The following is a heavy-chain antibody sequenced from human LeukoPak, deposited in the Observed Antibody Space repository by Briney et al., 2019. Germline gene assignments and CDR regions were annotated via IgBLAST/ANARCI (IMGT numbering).Heavy chain of an antibody. CDR3: ARAADGDYWFDP. CDR1: GGTFSSYA. V-gene: IGHV1-69*13. J-gene: IGHJ5*02. CDR2: IIPIFGTA. D-gene: IGHD4-17*01. Sequence: SVKVSCKASGGTFSSYAISWVRQAPGQGLEWMGGIIPIFGTANYAQKFQGRVTITADESTSTAYMELSSLRSEGTAVYYCARAADGDYWFDPWGQGTLVTVSS.